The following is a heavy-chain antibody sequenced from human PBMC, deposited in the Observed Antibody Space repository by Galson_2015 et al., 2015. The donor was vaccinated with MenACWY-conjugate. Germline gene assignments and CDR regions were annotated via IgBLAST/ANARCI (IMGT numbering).Heavy chain of an antibody. J-gene: IGHJ4*02. D-gene: IGHD3-22*01. V-gene: IGHV3-21*01. CDR1: GFTSSSYS. CDR3: ARAKGASPYYGSSGQKVGGIDY. CDR2: ISSSSSYI. Sequence: SLRLSCAASGFTSSSYSMNWVRQAPGKGLEWVSSISSSSSYIYYADSVKGRFTISRDNAKNSLYLQMNSLRAEDTAVYYCARAKGASPYYGSSGQKVGGIDYWGQGTLVTVSS.